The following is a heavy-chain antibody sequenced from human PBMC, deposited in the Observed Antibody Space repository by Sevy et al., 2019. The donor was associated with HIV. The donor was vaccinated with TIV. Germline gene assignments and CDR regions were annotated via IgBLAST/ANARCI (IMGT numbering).Heavy chain of an antibody. Sequence: SETLSLTCTVSGGSISSYYWSWIRQPPGKGLEWIGYIYYSGSTNYNPSLKSRLTISVDTSKNQFSLKLSSVTATDTAVYYCARDLYSYGYGYYYYYGMDVWGQGTTVTVSS. J-gene: IGHJ6*02. CDR3: ARDLYSYGYGYYYYYGMDV. CDR2: IYYSGST. V-gene: IGHV4-59*01. CDR1: GGSISSYY. D-gene: IGHD5-18*01.